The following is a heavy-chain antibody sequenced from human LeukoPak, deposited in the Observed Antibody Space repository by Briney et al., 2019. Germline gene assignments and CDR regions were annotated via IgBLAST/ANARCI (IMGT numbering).Heavy chain of an antibody. J-gene: IGHJ5*02. Sequence: GASVKVSCKASGYTFTCYYMHWVRQAPGQGLEWTGWINPNSGGTNYAQKFQGRVTMTRDTSISTAYMELSRLRSDDTAVYYCARARYDSSGNWFDPWGQGTLVTVSS. CDR1: GYTFTCYY. D-gene: IGHD3-22*01. CDR2: INPNSGGT. V-gene: IGHV1-2*02. CDR3: ARARYDSSGNWFDP.